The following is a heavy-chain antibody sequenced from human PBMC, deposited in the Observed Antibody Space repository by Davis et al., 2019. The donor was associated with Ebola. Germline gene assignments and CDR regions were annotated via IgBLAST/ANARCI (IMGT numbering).Heavy chain of an antibody. CDR2: ISGSGGST. CDR3: VKDRFTEVVVHGGFDY. CDR1: GFAFSIHA. Sequence: GESLKISCEASGFAFSIHAMSWVRQAPGKGLEWVSAISGSGGSTYYAESVKGRFTISRDNSKDTLYLQMRSLRTEDTAVYYCVKDRFTEVVVHGGFDYWGQGTLVTVSS. D-gene: IGHD3-22*01. V-gene: IGHV3-23*01. J-gene: IGHJ4*02.